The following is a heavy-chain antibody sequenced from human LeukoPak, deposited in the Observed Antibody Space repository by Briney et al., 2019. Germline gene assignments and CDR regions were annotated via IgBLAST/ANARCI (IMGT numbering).Heavy chain of an antibody. CDR3: AKDGVGSGRLGAFDI. J-gene: IGHJ3*02. CDR1: GFTFSNYG. Sequence: GGSLRLSCAASGFTFSNYGMHWVRQAPGKGLEWVAVISYDGSNKYYADSVKGRFTISRDNSKNTLYLQMNSLRAEDTAVYYCAKDGVGSGRLGAFDIWGQGTMVTVSS. D-gene: IGHD3-10*01. CDR2: ISYDGSNK. V-gene: IGHV3-30*18.